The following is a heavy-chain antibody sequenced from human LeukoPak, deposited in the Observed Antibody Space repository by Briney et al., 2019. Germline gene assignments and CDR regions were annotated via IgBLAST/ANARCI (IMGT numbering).Heavy chain of an antibody. CDR1: GFTFHSNY. D-gene: IGHD5-24*01. V-gene: IGHV1-46*02. J-gene: IGHJ4*02. Sequence: ASVKVSCKASGFTFHSNYVHWLRLAPAQGLEWMGMINPVGGSASYSERFQDRITMTRDTSTNTVFMELSSLRSEDTAVYYCARDLGEKAMAFDFWGQGSLVTVSS. CDR3: ARDLGEKAMAFDF. CDR2: INPVGGSA.